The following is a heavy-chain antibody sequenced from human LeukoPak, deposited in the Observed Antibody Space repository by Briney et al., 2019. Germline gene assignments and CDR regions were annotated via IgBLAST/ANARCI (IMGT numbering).Heavy chain of an antibody. CDR3: ARVQSRSSSSRGPYYYGMDV. D-gene: IGHD6-6*01. J-gene: IGHJ6*02. V-gene: IGHV1-46*01. Sequence: ASVKVSCKASGYTFTSYYMHWVRQAPGQRLEWMGIINPSGGSTSYAQKFQGRVTMPRDTSTSTVYMELSSLRSEDTAVYYCARVQSRSSSSRGPYYYGMDVWGQGTTVTVSS. CDR2: INPSGGST. CDR1: GYTFTSYY.